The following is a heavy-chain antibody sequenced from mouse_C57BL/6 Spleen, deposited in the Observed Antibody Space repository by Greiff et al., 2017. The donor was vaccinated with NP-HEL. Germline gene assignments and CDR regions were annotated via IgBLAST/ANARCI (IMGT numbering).Heavy chain of an antibody. J-gene: IGHJ3*01. CDR3: ARGDYYGSSFFAY. CDR2: ISDGGSYT. V-gene: IGHV5-4*01. Sequence: VQLMESGGGLVKPGGSLKLSCAASGFTFSSYAMSWVRQTPEKRLEWVATISDGGSYTYYPDNVKGRFTISRDNAKNNLYLQMSHLKSEDTAMYYCARGDYYGSSFFAYWGQGTLVTVSA. CDR1: GFTFSSYA. D-gene: IGHD1-1*01.